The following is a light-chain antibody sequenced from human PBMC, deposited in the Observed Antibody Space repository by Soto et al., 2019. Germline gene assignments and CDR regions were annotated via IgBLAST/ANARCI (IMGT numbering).Light chain of an antibody. Sequence: EIVMTQSPVTLSVSPGERATLSCRASQSVSSNLAWYQQKPGQAPRLLIYDASSRATGIPDRFSGSGSGTDFTLTISRLEPEDFAVYFCQQYGSSPYTFGQGTKLEIK. V-gene: IGKV3-20*01. CDR1: QSVSSN. CDR3: QQYGSSPYT. J-gene: IGKJ2*01. CDR2: DAS.